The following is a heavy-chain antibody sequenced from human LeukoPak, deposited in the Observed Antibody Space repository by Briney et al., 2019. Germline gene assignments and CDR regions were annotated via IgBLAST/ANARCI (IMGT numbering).Heavy chain of an antibody. D-gene: IGHD1-1*01. Sequence: GESLRLSCAASGFTFSTYSMNWVRQAPGKGRRWVSSISSSSNHVYTADSLKGRFTISRDNAKNSLYLQMSSLRAEDTVVYYCARVLLEREATWGQGTLVTVSS. CDR1: GFTFSTYS. CDR2: ISSSSNHV. V-gene: IGHV3-21*01. J-gene: IGHJ4*02. CDR3: ARVLLEREAT.